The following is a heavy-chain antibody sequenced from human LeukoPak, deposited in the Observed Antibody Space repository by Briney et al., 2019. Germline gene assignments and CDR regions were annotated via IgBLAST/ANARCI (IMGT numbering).Heavy chain of an antibody. D-gene: IGHD3-22*01. J-gene: IGHJ3*02. CDR1: GASISSSY. CDR2: IYYNGNT. CDR3: VRGNYDNRGYSNAFDI. Sequence: PSGTLSLTCTVSGASISSSYWSWIRQPPGKRLAWIGYIYYNGNTNSNPSLKSRVTISADTSKNQFSLKLTSVTAADTAIYYCVRGNYDNRGYSNAFDIWGQGTMVTVSS. V-gene: IGHV4-59*01.